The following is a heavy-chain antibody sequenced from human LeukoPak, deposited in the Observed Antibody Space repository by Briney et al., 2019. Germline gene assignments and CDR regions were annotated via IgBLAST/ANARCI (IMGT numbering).Heavy chain of an antibody. V-gene: IGHV3-30*18. CDR2: ISYDGSNK. Sequence: PGGSLRLSCAASGFTFSSYGMHWVRQAPGKGLEWVAVISYDGSNKYYADSVRGRFTISRDNSKNTLYLQMNSLRAEDTAVYYCAKAPYLCSSTSCYFYFDYWGQGTLVTVSS. D-gene: IGHD2-2*01. J-gene: IGHJ4*02. CDR1: GFTFSSYG. CDR3: AKAPYLCSSTSCYFYFDY.